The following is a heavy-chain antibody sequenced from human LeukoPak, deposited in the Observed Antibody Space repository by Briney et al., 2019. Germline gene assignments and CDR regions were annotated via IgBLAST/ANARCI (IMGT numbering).Heavy chain of an antibody. CDR1: GGSISSGDYY. CDR3: ASRLGGASFQH. CDR2: IYHSGTT. J-gene: IGHJ1*01. D-gene: IGHD1-26*01. Sequence: SQTLSLTCTVSGGSISSGDYYWSWVRQPPGKGLEWIGFIYHSGTTFYNPSLKSRITISVDTSKNQFSLKLSSATAADTAVYCCASRLGGASFQHWGQGTLVTVSS. V-gene: IGHV4-30-4*01.